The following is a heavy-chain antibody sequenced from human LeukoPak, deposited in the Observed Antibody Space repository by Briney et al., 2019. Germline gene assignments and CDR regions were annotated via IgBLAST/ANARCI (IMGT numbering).Heavy chain of an antibody. V-gene: IGHV4-59*08. CDR3: ARHEGRAVTGYYWFDP. Sequence: PSETLPLTCTVSGGSISRYYWSWIRQPPGKGLEWIGYIYYSGSTNYNPSLKSRVTISVDTSKNQFSLKLSSVTAADTAVYYCARHEGRAVTGYYWFDPWGQGTLVTVSS. CDR1: GGSISRYY. J-gene: IGHJ5*02. D-gene: IGHD3-9*01. CDR2: IYYSGST.